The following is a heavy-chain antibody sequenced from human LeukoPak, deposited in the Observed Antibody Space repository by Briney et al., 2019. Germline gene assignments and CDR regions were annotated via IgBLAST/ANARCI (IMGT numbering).Heavy chain of an antibody. V-gene: IGHV3-23*01. CDR1: GFTFSSYG. Sequence: GGSLRLSCAASGFTFSSYGMSWVRQAPGKGLEWVSAISGSGGSTYYADSVKGRFTISRDNSKNTLYLQMNSLRAEDTAVYYCAKDRLVGATRGDNWFDPWGQGTLVTVSS. CDR3: AKDRLVGATRGDNWFDP. CDR2: ISGSGGST. J-gene: IGHJ5*02. D-gene: IGHD1-26*01.